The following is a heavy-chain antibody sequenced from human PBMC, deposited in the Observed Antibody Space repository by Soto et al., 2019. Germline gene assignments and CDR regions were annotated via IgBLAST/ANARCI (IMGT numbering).Heavy chain of an antibody. CDR2: IYYSGST. CDR3: AKNWNWGSLVH. J-gene: IGHJ4*02. D-gene: IGHD7-27*01. V-gene: IGHV4-39*01. CDR1: GGSISSGDYY. Sequence: SETLSLTCTVSGGSISSGDYYWGWIRQPPGKGLEWIGSIYYSGSTYYNPSLKSRVTISVDTSKNQFSLKLSSVTAADTAVYYCAKNWNWGSLVHWGQGTLVTAPQ.